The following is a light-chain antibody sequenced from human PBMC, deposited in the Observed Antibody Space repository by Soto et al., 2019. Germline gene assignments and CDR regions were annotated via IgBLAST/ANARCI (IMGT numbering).Light chain of an antibody. J-gene: IGKJ5*01. CDR3: QQYNTYST. V-gene: IGKV1-5*01. CDR2: HAS. Sequence: IHMTHSPSTLSASVGYRVTITCRASQFISSWLAWYQQKPGKVPKLLIFHASNLESGVPSRFSGSGSGTEFTLTISSLQPDDFATYYCQQYNTYSTFGQGTRLEIK. CDR1: QFISSW.